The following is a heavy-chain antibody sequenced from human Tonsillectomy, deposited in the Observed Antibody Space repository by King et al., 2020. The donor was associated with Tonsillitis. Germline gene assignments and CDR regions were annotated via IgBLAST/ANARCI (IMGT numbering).Heavy chain of an antibody. Sequence: VQLVESGGGVVQPGGSLRLSCAASGFTFSSYGMHWVRQAPGKGLEWVAFIRYDGSNKYYADSVKGRFTISRDNSKNTLYLQMNSLRAEDTAVYYCAKDPSSGATYYYYGMDVWGQGTTVTVSS. CDR1: GFTFSSYG. CDR3: AKDPSSGATYYYYGMDV. V-gene: IGHV3-30*02. CDR2: IRYDGSNK. J-gene: IGHJ6*02. D-gene: IGHD1-26*01.